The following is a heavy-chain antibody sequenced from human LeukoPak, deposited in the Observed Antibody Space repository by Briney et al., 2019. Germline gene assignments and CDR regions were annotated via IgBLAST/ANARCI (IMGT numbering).Heavy chain of an antibody. D-gene: IGHD4-17*01. CDR2: IYPGDSDT. CDR3: ARAVSTVTKIWLDP. V-gene: IGHV5-51*01. Sequence: GESLKISCKASGYSFTSYWIAWVRQMPGKGLEWMGIIYPGDSDTTYSPFFQGQVTISADRSINTAYLQWSSLKASDTAMYYCARAVSTVTKIWLDPWGQGTLVTVSS. J-gene: IGHJ5*02. CDR1: GYSFTSYW.